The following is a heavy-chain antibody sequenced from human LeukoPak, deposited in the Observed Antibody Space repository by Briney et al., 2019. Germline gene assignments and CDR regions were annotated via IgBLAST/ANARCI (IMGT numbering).Heavy chain of an antibody. J-gene: IGHJ6*03. CDR1: GYTFTSYG. D-gene: IGHD2-2*02. Sequence: ASVKVSCKASGYTFTSYGISWVRQAPGQGLEWMGWISAYNGNTNYAQKLQGRVTMTTDTSTSTAYMELRSLRSDDTAVYYCARTSNKYCSSTSCYRDYYYYMDVWGKGTTVTVSS. V-gene: IGHV1-18*01. CDR3: ARTSNKYCSSTSCYRDYYYYMDV. CDR2: ISAYNGNT.